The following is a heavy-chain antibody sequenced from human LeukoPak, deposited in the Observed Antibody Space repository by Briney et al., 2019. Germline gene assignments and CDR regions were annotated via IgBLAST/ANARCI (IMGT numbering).Heavy chain of an antibody. Sequence: GGSLRLSCAASGFTFSSYAMSWVRQAPGKGLEWVSTISGSGGFTYYADSVKGRFTMSRDNSKNTLYLQMNSLRAEDTAVYYCAKVLKLRYFDWLLPSDYWGQGTPVTVSS. CDR3: AKVLKLRYFDWLLPSDY. CDR2: ISGSGGFT. J-gene: IGHJ4*02. CDR1: GFTFSSYA. V-gene: IGHV3-23*01. D-gene: IGHD3-9*01.